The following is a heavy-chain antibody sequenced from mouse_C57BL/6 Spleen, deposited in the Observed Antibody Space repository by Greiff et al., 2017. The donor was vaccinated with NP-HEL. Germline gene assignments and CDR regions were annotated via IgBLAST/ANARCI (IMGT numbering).Heavy chain of an antibody. CDR2: IYPGSGNT. J-gene: IGHJ1*03. D-gene: IGHD4-1*02. CDR1: GYTFTDYY. V-gene: IGHV1-76*01. CDR3: ARSNWDYWYFDV. Sequence: VMLVESGAELVRPGASVKLSCKASGYTFTDYYINWVKQRPGQGLEWIARIYPGSGNTYYNEKFKGKATLTAEKSSSTAYMQLSSLTSEDSAVYFCARSNWDYWYFDVWGTGTTVTVSS.